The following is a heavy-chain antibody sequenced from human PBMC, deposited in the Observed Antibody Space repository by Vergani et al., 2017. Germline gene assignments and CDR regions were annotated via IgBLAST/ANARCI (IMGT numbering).Heavy chain of an antibody. CDR3: ARRAFFPTGSTVNDAFDI. CDR1: GYSFTSYW. D-gene: IGHD4-17*01. Sequence: EVQLVQSGAEVKKPGESLKISCKGSGYSFTSYWIGWVRQMPGKGLEWMGIIYPGDSDTRYSPSFQGQVTIPADKSISTAYLQWSSLKASDTAMYYCARRAFFPTGSTVNDAFDIWGQGTMVTVSS. CDR2: IYPGDSDT. J-gene: IGHJ3*02. V-gene: IGHV5-51*01.